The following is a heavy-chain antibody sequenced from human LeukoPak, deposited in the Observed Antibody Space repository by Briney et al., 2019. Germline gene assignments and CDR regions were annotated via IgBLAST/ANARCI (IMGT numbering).Heavy chain of an antibody. V-gene: IGHV3-15*01. J-gene: IGHJ4*02. CDR1: GFTFSNAW. Sequence: SGGSLRLSCAASGFTFSNAWMSWVRQAPGKGLEWVGHIKSKTDGGTTDYAAPVKGRFTISRDDSKNTLYLQMDSLKTEDTAVYYCARAGYGDPHFDFWGQGTLVTVSS. D-gene: IGHD4-17*01. CDR2: IKSKTDGGTT. CDR3: ARAGYGDPHFDF.